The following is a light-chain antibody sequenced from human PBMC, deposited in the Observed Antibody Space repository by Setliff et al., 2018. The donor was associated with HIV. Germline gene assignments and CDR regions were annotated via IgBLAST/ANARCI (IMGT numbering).Light chain of an antibody. V-gene: IGLV2-14*03. CDR2: DVT. CDR1: SSDVGGYNY. J-gene: IGLJ1*01. CDR3: SSFAGKDNLI. Sequence: QSALTQPASVSGSPGQSITISCTGTSSDVGGYNYVSWYQQHPDKAPKLIIFDVTARPSGVPDRFSGSKSAITASLTISGLQSDDEADYFCSSFAGKDNLIFGSGTKVTVL.